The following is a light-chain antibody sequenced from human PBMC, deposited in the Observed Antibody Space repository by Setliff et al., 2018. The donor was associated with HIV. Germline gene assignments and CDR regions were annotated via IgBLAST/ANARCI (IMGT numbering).Light chain of an antibody. CDR3: SSYTSSSTLYV. Sequence: QSALAQPASVSGSPGQSITISCTGTSSDIGAYKYVSWYQQHPGKVPQLMIYDVTNRPSGVSNRFSGSKSGSTASLTISGLQTEDGADYYCSSYTSSSTLYVFGTGTKVTVL. CDR1: SSDIGAYKY. V-gene: IGLV2-14*03. J-gene: IGLJ1*01. CDR2: DVT.